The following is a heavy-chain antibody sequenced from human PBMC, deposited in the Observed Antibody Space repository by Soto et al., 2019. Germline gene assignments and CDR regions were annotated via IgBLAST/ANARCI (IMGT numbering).Heavy chain of an antibody. Sequence: QVQLQESGPGLVKPSQTLSLTCTVSGGSISSGGYYWSWIRQHPGKGLEWIGYNYNSGSTYYNPSRKSRITISVDTSKNQFSLMLSSVTAADTAVYYCARVGSGWVRSWGQGTLVTVSS. J-gene: IGHJ4*02. CDR1: GGSISSGGYY. CDR3: ARVGSGWVRS. D-gene: IGHD6-19*01. CDR2: NYNSGST. V-gene: IGHV4-31*03.